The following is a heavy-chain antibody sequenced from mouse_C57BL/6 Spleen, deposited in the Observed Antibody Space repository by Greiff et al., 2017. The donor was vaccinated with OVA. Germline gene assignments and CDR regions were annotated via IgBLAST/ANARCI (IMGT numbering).Heavy chain of an antibody. D-gene: IGHD2-2*01. CDR2: IDPETGGT. CDR1: GYTFTDYE. Sequence: QVQLQQSGAELVRPGASVTLSCKASGYTFTDYEMHWVKQTPVHGLEWIGAIDPETGGTAYNQKFKGKATLTADKSSSTAYMELRSLTSEDSAVYYCTRRTMVTRFAYWGQGTLVTVSA. V-gene: IGHV1-15*01. J-gene: IGHJ3*01. CDR3: TRRTMVTRFAY.